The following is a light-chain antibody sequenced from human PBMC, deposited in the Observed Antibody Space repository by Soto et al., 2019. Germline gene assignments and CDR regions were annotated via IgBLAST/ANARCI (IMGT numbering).Light chain of an antibody. J-gene: IGLJ1*01. CDR1: SSDIGAGSE. Sequence: QSVLTQPPSLSGAPGQRGTISCTGSSSDIGAGSEVHWYQQLPGTAPKLLIFGSTNRPSGVPDRFSGSKSATSASLAITGLQAEDEADYYCQSYDNSLSAYVFGTGTKLTVL. CDR2: GST. V-gene: IGLV1-40*01. CDR3: QSYDNSLSAYV.